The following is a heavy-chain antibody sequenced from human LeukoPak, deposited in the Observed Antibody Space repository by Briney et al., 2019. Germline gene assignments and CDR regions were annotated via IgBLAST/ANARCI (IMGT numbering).Heavy chain of an antibody. J-gene: IGHJ4*02. Sequence: GGSLRLSCAASGFTFSTYSMNWVRQAPGKGLEWVSSMSSSSRYIHWADSVKSRFTISRDNAKNSLYLQMDSLRAEDTAVYYCARDLYGDYAFDYWGQGTLVTVSS. CDR1: GFTFSTYS. V-gene: IGHV3-21*01. CDR2: MSSSSRYI. CDR3: ARDLYGDYAFDY. D-gene: IGHD4-17*01.